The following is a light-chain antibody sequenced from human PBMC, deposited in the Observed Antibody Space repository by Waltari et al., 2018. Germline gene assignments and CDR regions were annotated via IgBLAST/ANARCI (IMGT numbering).Light chain of an antibody. CDR3: LSADSSGPYLYV. CDR2: KDT. J-gene: IGLJ1*01. CDR1: AFPRQF. Sequence: SYELPQPPSVSVSPGQTARLTCPGDAFPRQFAYWSQPKPGQAPVLVIYKDTERPSGIPERCSGSSSGTTVTLTISGVQAEDEADYYWLSADSSGPYLYVFGTGTTVTVL. V-gene: IGLV3-25*03.